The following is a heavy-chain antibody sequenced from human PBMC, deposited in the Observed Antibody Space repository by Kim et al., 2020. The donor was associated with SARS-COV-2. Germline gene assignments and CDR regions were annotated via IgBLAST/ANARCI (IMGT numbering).Heavy chain of an antibody. Sequence: SETLSLTCAVSGGSISSGGYSWSWIRQPPGKGLEWIGYIYHSGSTYYNPSLKSRVTISVDRSKNQFSLKLSSVTAADTSVYYCARGGRLGELSEFDYWGQGTLVTVSS. J-gene: IGHJ4*02. V-gene: IGHV4-30-2*01. CDR1: GGSISSGGYS. CDR2: IYHSGST. CDR3: ARGGRLGELSEFDY. D-gene: IGHD3-16*02.